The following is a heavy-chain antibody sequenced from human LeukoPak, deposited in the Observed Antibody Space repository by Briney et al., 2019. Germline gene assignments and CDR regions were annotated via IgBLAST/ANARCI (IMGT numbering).Heavy chain of an antibody. CDR3: AKGSYYDSSGSFYFDY. Sequence: GGSLRLSCAASGFTFSSYAMSWVRQAPGKGLEWVSGISGSGDNTYYADSVKGRFTISRDNSKNTLYVQVNSLGTEDTAAYYCAKGSYYDSSGSFYFDYWGQGTLVTVSP. J-gene: IGHJ4*02. D-gene: IGHD3-22*01. V-gene: IGHV3-23*01. CDR2: ISGSGDNT. CDR1: GFTFSSYA.